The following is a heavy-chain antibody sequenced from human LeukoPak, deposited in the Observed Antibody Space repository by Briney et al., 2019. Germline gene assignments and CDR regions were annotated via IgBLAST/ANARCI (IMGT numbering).Heavy chain of an antibody. D-gene: IGHD6-13*01. Sequence: PGGSLRLSCAASGFTFDDYAMHWVRQAPGKGLEWVSGISWNSGSIGYADSVKGRFTISRDNAKNSLYLQMNSLRAEDTALYYCAKEVAYSSYGMDVWGQGTTVTVSS. V-gene: IGHV3-9*01. CDR3: AKEVAYSSYGMDV. CDR2: ISWNSGSI. CDR1: GFTFDDYA. J-gene: IGHJ6*02.